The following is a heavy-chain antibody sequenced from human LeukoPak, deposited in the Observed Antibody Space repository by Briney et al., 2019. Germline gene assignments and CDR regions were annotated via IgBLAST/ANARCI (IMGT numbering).Heavy chain of an antibody. J-gene: IGHJ3*02. V-gene: IGHV1-18*01. Sequence: ASVKVSCKASGYTFTSYGISWVRQAPGHGLEWMGWISAYNGNTNYAQKLQGRVTMTTDTSTSTAYMELRSLRSDDTAVYYCARAVVMDNAFDIWGQGTMVTVSS. CDR1: GYTFTSYG. D-gene: IGHD3-22*01. CDR2: ISAYNGNT. CDR3: ARAVVMDNAFDI.